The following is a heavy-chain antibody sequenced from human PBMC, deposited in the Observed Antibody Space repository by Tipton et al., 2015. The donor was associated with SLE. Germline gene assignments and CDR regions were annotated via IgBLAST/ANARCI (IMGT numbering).Heavy chain of an antibody. J-gene: IGHJ3*02. CDR3: ARVSANDAFDI. V-gene: IGHV3-23*01. Sequence: SLRLSCAASGFTFSTFAMSWVRQAPGKGLEWVSGISASGAGKYYADSVKGRFTISRDNSKNTLYLQMNSLRAEDTAVYYCARVSANDAFDIWGQGTMVTVSS. CDR2: ISASGAGK. D-gene: IGHD6-25*01. CDR1: GFTFSTFA.